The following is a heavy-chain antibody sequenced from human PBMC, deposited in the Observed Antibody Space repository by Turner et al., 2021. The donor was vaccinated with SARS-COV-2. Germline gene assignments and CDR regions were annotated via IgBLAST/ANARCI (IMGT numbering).Heavy chain of an antibody. V-gene: IGHV3-21*01. Sequence: EVQLVESGGVLVKPGGSLRLSCAASGFTFSGYSMNWVRQAPGKGLGWVSSISSSSSYIYYADSVKGRFTISRDNAKNSLFLQMNSLRAEDTAVYYCARARWHYYDSSGYYPDAFDIWGQGTMVTVSS. J-gene: IGHJ3*02. D-gene: IGHD3-22*01. CDR2: ISSSSSYI. CDR3: ARARWHYYDSSGYYPDAFDI. CDR1: GFTFSGYS.